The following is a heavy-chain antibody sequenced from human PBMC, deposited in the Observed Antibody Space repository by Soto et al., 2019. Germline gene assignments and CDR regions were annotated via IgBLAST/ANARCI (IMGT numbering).Heavy chain of an antibody. CDR1: GYTFTSYY. CDR3: ARASYSGYRYYYYGMDV. Sequence: GASVKVSCKASGYTFTSYYMHWVRQAPGQGLEWMGIINPSGGSTSYAQKFQGRVTMTRDTSTGTVYMELSSLRSEDTAVYYCARASYSGYRYYYYGMDVWGQGTTVTVSS. D-gene: IGHD5-12*01. J-gene: IGHJ6*02. CDR2: INPSGGST. V-gene: IGHV1-46*01.